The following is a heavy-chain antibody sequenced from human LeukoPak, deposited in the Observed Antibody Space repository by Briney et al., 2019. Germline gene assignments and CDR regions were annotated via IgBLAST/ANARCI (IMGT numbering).Heavy chain of an antibody. CDR3: ARSHCSGGSCYQIDH. J-gene: IGHJ4*02. Sequence: SVKVSCKASGGTFSSYAISWVRQAPGQGLEWMGRIIPILGIANYAQKFQGRVTITADKSTSTAYMELSSLRSEDTAVYYCARSHCSGGSCYQIDHWGQGTLVTVSS. V-gene: IGHV1-69*04. D-gene: IGHD2-15*01. CDR1: GGTFSSYA. CDR2: IIPILGIA.